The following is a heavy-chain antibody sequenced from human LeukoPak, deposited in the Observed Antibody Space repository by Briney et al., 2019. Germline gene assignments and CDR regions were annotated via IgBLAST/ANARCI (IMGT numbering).Heavy chain of an antibody. CDR2: IYYSGST. V-gene: IGHV4-31*03. J-gene: IGHJ4*02. D-gene: IGHD6-13*01. CDR3: AIAAVGRVDY. CDR1: GGSISSGGNS. Sequence: PSETLSLTCTVSGGSISSGGNSWSWIRQHPGKGLEWSAYIYYSGSTYYNPSLKSRVTISVDTSKNQFSLTLTSVTAADTAVYYCAIAAVGRVDYWGQGTLVTVSS.